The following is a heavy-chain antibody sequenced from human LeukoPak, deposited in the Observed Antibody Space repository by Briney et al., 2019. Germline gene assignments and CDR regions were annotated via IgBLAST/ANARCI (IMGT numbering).Heavy chain of an antibody. CDR3: ARCSGRLWFGELLSRRDRRDAEYVQH. D-gene: IGHD3-10*01. J-gene: IGHJ1*01. Sequence: SETLSLTCAVYGGSFSGYYWSWIRQPPGKGLEWIGEINHSGSTNYNPSLKSRVTISVDTSKNQFSLKLSSVTAADRAVYYCARCSGRLWFGELLSRRDRRDAEYVQHWGQGTLVTVSS. CDR2: INHSGST. V-gene: IGHV4-34*01. CDR1: GGSFSGYY.